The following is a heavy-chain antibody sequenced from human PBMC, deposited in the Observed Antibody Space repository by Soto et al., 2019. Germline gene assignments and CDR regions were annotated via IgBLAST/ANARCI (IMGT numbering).Heavy chain of an antibody. CDR2: INAGNGNT. Sequence: ASVKVSCKASGYTFTSYAMHWARQAPGQRLEWMGWINAGNGNTKYSQKFQGRVTITRDTSASTAYMELSSLRSEDTAVYYCARMGSGFYWYYWGQGTLVTVSS. V-gene: IGHV1-3*01. CDR3: ARMGSGFYWYY. CDR1: GYTFTSYA. D-gene: IGHD1-26*01. J-gene: IGHJ4*02.